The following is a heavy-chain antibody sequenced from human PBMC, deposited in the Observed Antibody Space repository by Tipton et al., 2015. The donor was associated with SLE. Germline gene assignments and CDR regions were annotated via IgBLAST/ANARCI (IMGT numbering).Heavy chain of an antibody. CDR3: ATRTMKGTFDY. V-gene: IGHV4-34*01. CDR1: GGSFSGYY. D-gene: IGHD3-22*01. J-gene: IGHJ4*02. CDR2: INHSGST. Sequence: TLSLTCAVYGGSFSGYYWSWIRQPPGKGLEWIGEINHSGSTNYNPSLKSRVTISVDTSKNQFSLKLSSVTAADTAVYYCATRTMKGTFDYWGQGTLVTVSS.